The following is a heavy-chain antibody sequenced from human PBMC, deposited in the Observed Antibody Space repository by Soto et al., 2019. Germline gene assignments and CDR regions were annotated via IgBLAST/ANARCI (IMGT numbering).Heavy chain of an antibody. V-gene: IGHV3-30*18. Sequence: QVRLVESGGGVVQPGRSLRLSCAASGFTFNSYGMHWVRQAPGKGLEWVASISHDGTNKYYVDSVKGRFTISRDNSKSTLYLQMNSLRAEDTAVYYCAKTPWEKYYSSWFDCWGQGTLVTVSS. CDR1: GFTFNSYG. CDR2: ISHDGTNK. CDR3: AKTPWEKYYSSWFDC. D-gene: IGHD1-26*01. J-gene: IGHJ4*02.